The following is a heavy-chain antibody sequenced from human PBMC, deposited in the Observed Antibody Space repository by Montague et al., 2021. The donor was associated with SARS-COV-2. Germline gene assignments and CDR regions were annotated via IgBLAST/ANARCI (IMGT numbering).Heavy chain of an antibody. CDR3: ARGTQRVFTYDYDSSGYASDY. Sequence: SETLSLTCAVYGGSFSGYYWSWIRQPPGKGLEWIGEINHSGSAKYNPSLKSRATISVDTSKNQFSLKLSSVTAADTAVYYCARGTQRVFTYDYDSSGYASDYWGQGTLVTVSS. D-gene: IGHD3-22*01. CDR2: INHSGSA. V-gene: IGHV4-34*01. J-gene: IGHJ4*02. CDR1: GGSFSGYY.